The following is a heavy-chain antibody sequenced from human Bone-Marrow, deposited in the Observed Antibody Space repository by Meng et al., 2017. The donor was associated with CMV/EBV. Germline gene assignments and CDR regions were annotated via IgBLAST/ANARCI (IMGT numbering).Heavy chain of an antibody. Sequence: SRKGAGYTSCSHDIIWVRKASGQGLEWVGWMNPNRGNTAYAQKFQGRVTMTRDTSTSIAYMELSSLRSGDTAVYYCARGQVQCSTINCHDYRFSGMDVWGQGTTVTVSS. D-gene: IGHD2/OR15-2a*01. CDR3: ARGQVQCSTINCHDYRFSGMDV. CDR1: GYTSCSHD. V-gene: IGHV1-8*01. CDR2: MNPNRGNT. J-gene: IGHJ6*02.